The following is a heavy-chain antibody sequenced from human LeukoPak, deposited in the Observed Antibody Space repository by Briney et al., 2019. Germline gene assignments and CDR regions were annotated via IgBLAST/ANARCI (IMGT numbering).Heavy chain of an antibody. Sequence: GESLKISCKGSGYSFTTYWIGWVRQMPGKGLEWMGTIYPGDSDTKYSPSFQGQVTISGDKSLSTAYLQWSSLKASDTAVYYCARHDRPYSSTWYIGYWGQGTLVTVSS. V-gene: IGHV5-51*01. CDR3: ARHDRPYSSTWYIGY. CDR1: GYSFTTYW. D-gene: IGHD6-13*01. CDR2: IYPGDSDT. J-gene: IGHJ4*02.